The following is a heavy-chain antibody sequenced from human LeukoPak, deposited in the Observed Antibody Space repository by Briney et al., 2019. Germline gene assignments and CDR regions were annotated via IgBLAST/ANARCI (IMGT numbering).Heavy chain of an antibody. CDR1: GFTFSSYA. CDR2: ISGSGGST. Sequence: PGGSLRLSCAASGFTFSSYAMSWVRQAPGKGLEWVSAISGSGGSTYYADSVKGRFTISRDNSKNTLYLQMNSLRAEDTAVYYCAKVGEYGSGSYLAFDYWGQGTLVTVSS. V-gene: IGHV3-23*01. D-gene: IGHD3-10*01. J-gene: IGHJ4*02. CDR3: AKVGEYGSGSYLAFDY.